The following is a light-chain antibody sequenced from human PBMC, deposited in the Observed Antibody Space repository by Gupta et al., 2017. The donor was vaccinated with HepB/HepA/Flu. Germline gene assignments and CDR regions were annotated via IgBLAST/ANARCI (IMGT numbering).Light chain of an antibody. J-gene: IGLJ1*01. CDR1: SSNIGSNT. Sequence: QSVLTQPPSASGTPGQRVPISCSGSSSNIGSNTVNWYQQRPGTAPKLLIYSNTQRPSGVPDRFSGSKSGTSASLAISGLQSEDEADYYCAAWDDSLNGYVFGTGTKVTVL. CDR3: AAWDDSLNGYV. CDR2: SNT. V-gene: IGLV1-44*01.